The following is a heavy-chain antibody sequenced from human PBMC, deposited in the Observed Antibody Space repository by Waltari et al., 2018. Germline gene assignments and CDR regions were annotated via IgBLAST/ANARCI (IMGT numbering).Heavy chain of an antibody. CDR1: GFTFSSFW. CDR2: ISTDASDT. J-gene: IGHJ6*02. D-gene: IGHD1-1*01. V-gene: IGHV3-74*03. Sequence: EEPLVESGGGLVQPGDSLRLSCAASGFTFSSFWMNWVRQAPGQGPLWVSRISTDASDTTYADSVKGRFTISRDNARNTLYLQMNRLRAEDTAVYFCARVSRRTYRSPVPGRHYYYGMDVWGQGTTVTVSS. CDR3: ARVSRRTYRSPVPGRHYYYGMDV.